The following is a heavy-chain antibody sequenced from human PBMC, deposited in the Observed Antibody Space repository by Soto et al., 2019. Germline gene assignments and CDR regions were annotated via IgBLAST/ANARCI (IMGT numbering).Heavy chain of an antibody. CDR2: ISSSSTYI. V-gene: IGHV3-21*01. J-gene: IGHJ6*02. Sequence: EVQLVESGGGLVKPGGSLRLSCAASGFTFSSYSMNWVRQAPGKGLGWVSSISSSSTYIYYADSVKGRFTISRDNAKNSLYLQMNSLRAEDTAVYYCARAVLPNYYYYGMDVWGQGTTVTVSS. CDR1: GFTFSSYS. CDR3: ARAVLPNYYYYGMDV.